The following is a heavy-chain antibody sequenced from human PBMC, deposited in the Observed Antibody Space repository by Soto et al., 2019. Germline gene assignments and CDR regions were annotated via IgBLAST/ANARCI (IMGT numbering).Heavy chain of an antibody. CDR2: INHSGST. D-gene: IGHD1-26*01. Sequence: LSLTCAVYGGSFSGYYWSWIRQPPGKGLEWIGEINHSGSTNYNPSLKSRVTISVDTSKNQFSLKLSSVTAADTAVYYCASKGELLLSYFDYYGMDVWGQGTTVTVSS. CDR1: GGSFSGYY. V-gene: IGHV4-34*01. J-gene: IGHJ6*02. CDR3: ASKGELLLSYFDYYGMDV.